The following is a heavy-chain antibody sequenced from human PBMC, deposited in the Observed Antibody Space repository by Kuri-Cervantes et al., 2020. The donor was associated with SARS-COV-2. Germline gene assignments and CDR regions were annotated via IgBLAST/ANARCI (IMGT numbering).Heavy chain of an antibody. CDR1: GFTFSDHY. Sequence: GESLKISCAASGFTFSDHYMDWVRQAPGKGLEWVSAISGSGGSTYYADSVKGRFTISRDNAKNSLYLQMNSLRAEDTAVYYCARAAVALIKYYYYYYMDVWGKGTTVTVSS. CDR3: ARAAVALIKYYYYYYMDV. CDR2: ISGSGGST. V-gene: IGHV3-69-1*01. D-gene: IGHD6-19*01. J-gene: IGHJ6*03.